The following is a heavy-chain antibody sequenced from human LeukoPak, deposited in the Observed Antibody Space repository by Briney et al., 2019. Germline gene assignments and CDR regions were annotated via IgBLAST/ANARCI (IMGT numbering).Heavy chain of an antibody. J-gene: IGHJ4*02. Sequence: SQTLSLTCTVSGGSISSGGYYWSWIRQHPGKGLEWIGYIYYSGSTYYNPSLKSRVTISVDTSKNQFSLKLSSVTAADTAVYYCARGQGDYYDSSGYYPPEPSPLDYWGQGTLVTVSS. CDR3: ARGQGDYYDSSGYYPPEPSPLDY. D-gene: IGHD3-22*01. CDR1: GGSISSGGYY. V-gene: IGHV4-31*03. CDR2: IYYSGST.